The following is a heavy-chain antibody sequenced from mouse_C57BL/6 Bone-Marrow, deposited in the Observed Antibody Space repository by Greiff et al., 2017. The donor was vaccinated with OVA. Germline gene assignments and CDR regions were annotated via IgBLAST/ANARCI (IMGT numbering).Heavy chain of an antibody. CDR3: ARQRVAEAY. Sequence: EVQVVESGGDLVKPGGSLKLSCAASGFTFSSYGMSWVRQTPDKRLEWVATISSGGSYTYYPDSVKGRFTISRDNAKNTLYLQMSSLKSEDTAMYYCARQRVAEAYWGQGTLVTVSA. CDR2: ISSGGSYT. CDR1: GFTFSSYG. V-gene: IGHV5-6*01. D-gene: IGHD3-3*01. J-gene: IGHJ3*01.